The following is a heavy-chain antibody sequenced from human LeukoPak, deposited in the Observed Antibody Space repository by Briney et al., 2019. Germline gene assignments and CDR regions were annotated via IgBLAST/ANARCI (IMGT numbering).Heavy chain of an antibody. CDR2: IIPILGIA. CDR3: AREDYYDSSGYYSSGQLDY. CDR1: GYTFTSYD. J-gene: IGHJ4*02. V-gene: IGHV1-69*04. Sequence: VASVKVSCKASGYTFTSYDINWVRQATGQGLEWMGRIIPILGIANYAQKFQGRVTITADKSTSTAYMELSSLRSEDTAVYYCAREDYYDSSGYYSSGQLDYWGQGTLVTVSS. D-gene: IGHD3-22*01.